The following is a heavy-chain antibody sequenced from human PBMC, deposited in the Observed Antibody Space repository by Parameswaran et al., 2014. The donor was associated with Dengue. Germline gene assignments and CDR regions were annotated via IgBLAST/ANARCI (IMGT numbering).Heavy chain of an antibody. CDR3: ASSGWYGSHFDY. J-gene: IGHJ4*02. D-gene: IGHD6-19*01. Sequence: RWIRQPPGKGLEWIGEINHSGSTNYNPSLKSRVTISVDTSKNQFSLKLSSVTAADTAVYYCASSGWYGSHFDYWGQGTLVTVSS. CDR2: INHSGST. V-gene: IGHV4-34*01.